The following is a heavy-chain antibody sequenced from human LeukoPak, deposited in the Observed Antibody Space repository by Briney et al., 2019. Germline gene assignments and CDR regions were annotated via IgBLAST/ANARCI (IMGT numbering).Heavy chain of an antibody. CDR3: ARESGRFDY. CDR1: GLPIADFA. V-gene: IGHV3-43*02. Sequence: GGSLRLSCVASGLPIADFAMRWVRQAPGKGLEWVSLISGDGVSTFYADSVKGRFSISRDNSKNSLSLEMNSLRTEDTAMYYCARESGRFDYWGQGTLVAVSS. CDR2: ISGDGVST. J-gene: IGHJ4*02.